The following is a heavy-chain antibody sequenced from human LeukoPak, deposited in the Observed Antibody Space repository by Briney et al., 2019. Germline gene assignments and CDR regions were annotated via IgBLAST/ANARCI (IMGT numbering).Heavy chain of an antibody. CDR1: GFTVSSNY. V-gene: IGHV3-66*01. D-gene: IGHD1-26*01. J-gene: IGHJ6*03. CDR3: AKVAEVGATGYYYYMDV. Sequence: GGSLRLSCAASGFTVSSNYMNWVRQAPGKGLEWVSVIYSGGSTYYADSVKGRFTISRDNSKNTLYLQMSSLRAEDTAVYYCAKVAEVGATGYYYYMDVWGKGTTVTVSS. CDR2: IYSGGST.